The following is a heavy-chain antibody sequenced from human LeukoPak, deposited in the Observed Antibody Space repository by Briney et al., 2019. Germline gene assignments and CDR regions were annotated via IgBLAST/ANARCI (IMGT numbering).Heavy chain of an antibody. CDR2: INAGNGNT. Sequence: ASVKVSCKASGYTFTSYAMHWVRQAPGQRLKWMGWINAGNGNTKYSQKFQGRVTITRDTSASTAYMELSSLRSEDTAVNYCARIGRQWLVRQYYFDYWGQGTLITVSS. D-gene: IGHD6-19*01. CDR1: GYTFTSYA. V-gene: IGHV1-3*01. J-gene: IGHJ4*02. CDR3: ARIGRQWLVRQYYFDY.